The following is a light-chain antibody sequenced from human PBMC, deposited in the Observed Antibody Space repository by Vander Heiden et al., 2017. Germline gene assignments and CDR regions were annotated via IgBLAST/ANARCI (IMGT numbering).Light chain of an antibody. CDR3: QQYGSSQT. CDR1: QSVTSNY. V-gene: IGKV3-20*01. CDR2: GAS. J-gene: IGKJ1*01. Sequence: VLMQSPGTLSWSPGERATLSCRASQSVTSNYVAWYQQTPGQAPRLLIYGASSRATGIPDRFSGSGSGTDFTLTISRLEYEDLAVYYCQQYGSSQTFGQGTKVEIK.